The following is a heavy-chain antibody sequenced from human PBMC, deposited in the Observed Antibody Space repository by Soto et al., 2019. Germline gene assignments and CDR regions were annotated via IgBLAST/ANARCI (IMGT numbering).Heavy chain of an antibody. D-gene: IGHD6-13*01. Sequence: PGESLRISCKGSGYSFTYYWIGWVRQMPGKGLEWMGIIYPGDPDTRYSPSFQGQVTISADKSISTAYLQWSSLKASDTAMYYCARLAGYSRSQTFDYWGQGTLVTVSS. CDR3: ARLAGYSRSQTFDY. V-gene: IGHV5-51*01. CDR1: GYSFTYYW. J-gene: IGHJ4*02. CDR2: IYPGDPDT.